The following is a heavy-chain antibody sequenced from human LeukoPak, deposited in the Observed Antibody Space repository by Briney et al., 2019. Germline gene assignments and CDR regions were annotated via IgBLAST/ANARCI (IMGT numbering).Heavy chain of an antibody. CDR1: GGSISSSSYY. J-gene: IGHJ4*02. V-gene: IGHV4-39*01. Sequence: SETLSLTCTVSGGSISSSSYYWGWIRQPPGKGLEWIGSIYYSGSTYYNPSLKSRVTISVDTSKNQFSLKLSSVTAADTAVYYCARHNARYYARAPFDYWGQGTLVTVSS. D-gene: IGHD3-10*01. CDR3: ARHNARYYARAPFDY. CDR2: IYYSGST.